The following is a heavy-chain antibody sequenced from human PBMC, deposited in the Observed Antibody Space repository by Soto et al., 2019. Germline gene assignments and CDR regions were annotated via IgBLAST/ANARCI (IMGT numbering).Heavy chain of an antibody. CDR3: ARDRLMATAGTARHYFGLDV. CDR2: IYYSGNT. Sequence: SETLSLTCTVSGGSIRSGGYYWSWVRQNPRRGLEWIGNIYYSGNTYYNPSLKSRLTISVDTSKNQFSLNLSSVTAADTAVYYCARDRLMATAGTARHYFGLDVWGQGATVTVSS. J-gene: IGHJ6*02. D-gene: IGHD5-18*01. V-gene: IGHV4-31*03. CDR1: GGSIRSGGYY.